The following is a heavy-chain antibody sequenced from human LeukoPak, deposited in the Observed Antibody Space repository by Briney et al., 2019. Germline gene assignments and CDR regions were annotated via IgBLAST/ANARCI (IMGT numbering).Heavy chain of an antibody. CDR2: FDPEDGST. D-gene: IGHD5-24*01. CDR3: ARDLEMATTLYWYFDL. CDR1: GYSFTEFS. V-gene: IGHV1-24*01. J-gene: IGHJ2*01. Sequence: ASVKVSCKVSGYSFTEFSMHWVRQAPGKGLEWMGGFDPEDGSTIFAQRFQGRLTLTEDSSTDTAYMELSSLKSEDTAVYYCARDLEMATTLYWYFDLWGRGTLVTVSS.